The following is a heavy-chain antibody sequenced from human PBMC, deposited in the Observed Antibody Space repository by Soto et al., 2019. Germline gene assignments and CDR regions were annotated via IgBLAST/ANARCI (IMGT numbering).Heavy chain of an antibody. V-gene: IGHV3-21*01. Sequence: GGSLILSCVTSGFTFSSYSMNWVRHAPGKGLKWFSSISSSSSYIYYADSVKCQFTISRDNAKNSLYLQIKSPKDEDTAVYYLARLNTFFQHRYSYYYYGMDVWGQGTTVTVYS. J-gene: IGHJ6*02. D-gene: IGHD2-15*01. CDR2: ISSSSSYI. CDR3: ARLNTFFQHRYSYYYYGMDV. CDR1: GFTFSSYS.